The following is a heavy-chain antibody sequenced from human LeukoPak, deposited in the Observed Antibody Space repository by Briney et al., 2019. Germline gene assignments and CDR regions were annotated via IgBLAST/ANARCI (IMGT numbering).Heavy chain of an antibody. J-gene: IGHJ5*02. CDR1: GFTFDDYA. D-gene: IGHD6-19*01. Sequence: GGSLRLSCAASGFTFDDYAMHWVRQAPGKGLEWVSGISWNSGSIGYADSVKGRFTISRDNAKNSLYLQMNSLRAEDTALYYCAKGSSLYSSGRNWFDPWGQGTLVTVSS. V-gene: IGHV3-9*01. CDR2: ISWNSGSI. CDR3: AKGSSLYSSGRNWFDP.